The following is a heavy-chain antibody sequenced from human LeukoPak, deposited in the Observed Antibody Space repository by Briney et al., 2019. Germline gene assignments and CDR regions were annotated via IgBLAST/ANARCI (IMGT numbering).Heavy chain of an antibody. CDR2: IRYDGSNK. J-gene: IGHJ4*02. CDR1: GFNFHTHC. CDR3: ARLATHGDY. V-gene: IGHV3-30*02. Sequence: PGGAPRLLLSRSGFNFHTHCHPWVPQGPGQGLEWVAFIRYDGSNKYYGDSVKGRFTISRDNSKNTLYLQMNSLRAEDTAVYYCARLATHGDYWGQGTLVTVSS. D-gene: IGHD5-24*01.